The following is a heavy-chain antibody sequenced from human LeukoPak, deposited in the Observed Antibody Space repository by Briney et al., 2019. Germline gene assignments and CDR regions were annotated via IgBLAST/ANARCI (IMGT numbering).Heavy chain of an antibody. J-gene: IGHJ4*02. CDR1: GFTFSSYA. CDR3: ARAGGSLLVIAPGEIDY. D-gene: IGHD1-14*01. V-gene: IGHV3-23*01. CDR2: ISGSGGST. Sequence: GGSLRLSCAASGFTFSSYAMSWVRQAPGKGLEWVSAISGSGGSTYYADSVKGRFTISRDNSKNTLYLQMNSLRAEDTAVYYCARAGGSLLVIAPGEIDYWGQGTLVTVSS.